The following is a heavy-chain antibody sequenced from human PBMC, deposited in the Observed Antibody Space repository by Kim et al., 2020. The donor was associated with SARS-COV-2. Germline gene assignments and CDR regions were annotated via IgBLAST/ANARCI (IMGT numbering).Heavy chain of an antibody. J-gene: IGHJ6*02. CDR2: IYYSGST. Sequence: SETLSLTCTVSGGSISSYYWSWIRQPPGKGLEWIGYIYYSGSTNCNPSLKSRVTISVDTSKNQFSLKLSSVTAADTAVYYCARDYITMVRGVKYYYYYYGMDVWGQGTTVTVSS. CDR3: ARDYITMVRGVKYYYYYYGMDV. V-gene: IGHV4-59*13. D-gene: IGHD3-10*01. CDR1: GGSISSYY.